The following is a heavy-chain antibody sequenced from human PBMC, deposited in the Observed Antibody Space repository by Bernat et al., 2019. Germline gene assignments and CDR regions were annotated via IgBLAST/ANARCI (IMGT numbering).Heavy chain of an antibody. CDR2: IASKTVGETT. Sequence: EVQLVESGGGFVEPGGSLRLSCAASGFTFTNAWMTWVRQAPGKGLEWVGRIASKTVGETTVYKTPVQGRFSISRDDSKDTVFLQMNSLKTEDTAIYYCTTGIAASSNCDEAFEIWGQGTMVTVSS. CDR1: GFTFTNAW. J-gene: IGHJ3*02. D-gene: IGHD6-13*01. CDR3: TTGIAASSNCDEAFEI. V-gene: IGHV3-15*04.